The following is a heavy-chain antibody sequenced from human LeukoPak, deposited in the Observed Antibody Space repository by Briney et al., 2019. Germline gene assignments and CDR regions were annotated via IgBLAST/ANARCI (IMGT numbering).Heavy chain of an antibody. D-gene: IGHD3/OR15-3a*01. CDR1: YYSIARGYY. CDR3: ARQTGSGLFILP. J-gene: IGHJ4*02. CDR2: IYRDGTT. V-gene: IGHV4-38-2*02. Sequence: PSETLSLTCNVSYYSIARGYYWGWIRQPPGKGLEWIGTIYRDGTTTYNPSLKSQVSISIDTSKNQFSLRLTSVTAADTAVYYCARQTGSGLFILPGGQGTLVTVSS.